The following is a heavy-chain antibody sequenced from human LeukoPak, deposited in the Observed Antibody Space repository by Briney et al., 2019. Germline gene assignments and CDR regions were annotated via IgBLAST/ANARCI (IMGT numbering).Heavy chain of an antibody. D-gene: IGHD2-2*02. J-gene: IGHJ4*02. Sequence: ASVTVSFTSSGYTFTIYGISWVRQPPGQGLEWMGWIRAYNGNTNYAQKLQGRVTMTTDTSTSTAYMELRSLRSDDTAVYYCARDTTPPDIVVVPAAIGYWGQGTLVTVSS. CDR1: GYTFTIYG. CDR3: ARDTTPPDIVVVPAAIGY. V-gene: IGHV1-18*01. CDR2: IRAYNGNT.